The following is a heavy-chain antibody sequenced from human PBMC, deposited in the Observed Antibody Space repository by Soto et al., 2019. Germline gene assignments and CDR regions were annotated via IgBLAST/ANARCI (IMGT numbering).Heavy chain of an antibody. CDR2: IIPLFGTA. D-gene: IGHD3-22*01. Sequence: SVKASCKASGGTFSTYAIDWVRQSPEQGLEWMGGIIPLFGTAKYAQNFQGRITITADESTNTAYMQLRSLRSQHTAVYYSATGVHYDSSRYYYFYCGQGTLVPVSS. CDR3: ATGVHYDSSRYYYFY. CDR1: GGTFSTYA. J-gene: IGHJ4*02. V-gene: IGHV1-69*13.